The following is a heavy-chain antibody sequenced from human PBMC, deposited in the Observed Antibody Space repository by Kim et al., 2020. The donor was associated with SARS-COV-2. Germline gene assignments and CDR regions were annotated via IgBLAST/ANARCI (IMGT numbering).Heavy chain of an antibody. V-gene: IGHV3-30*18. Sequence: GGSLRLSCVASGFTFSSYGVNWVRQAPGKGLEWVAVISYDGSNKYYADSVKGRFTISRDNSKNTLYLQMNSLRADDTAVYYCAKEYSSDWGFDYWGQGTLVTVSS. J-gene: IGHJ4*02. D-gene: IGHD6-19*01. CDR1: GFTFSSYG. CDR2: ISYDGSNK. CDR3: AKEYSSDWGFDY.